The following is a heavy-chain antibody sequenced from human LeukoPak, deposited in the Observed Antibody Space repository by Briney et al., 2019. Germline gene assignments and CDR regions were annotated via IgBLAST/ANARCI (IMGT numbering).Heavy chain of an antibody. J-gene: IGHJ4*02. V-gene: IGHV1-18*01. CDR2: ISAYNGNT. CDR3: ARDLRYCSSTSCYIYLFSFGY. D-gene: IGHD2-2*02. CDR1: GYTFTSYG. Sequence: ASVKVSCKASGYTFTSYGISWVRQAPGQGLEWMGWISAYNGNTNYAQKLQGRVTMTTDASTSTAYMELRSLRSDDTAVYYCARDLRYCSSTSCYIYLFSFGYWGQGTLVTVSS.